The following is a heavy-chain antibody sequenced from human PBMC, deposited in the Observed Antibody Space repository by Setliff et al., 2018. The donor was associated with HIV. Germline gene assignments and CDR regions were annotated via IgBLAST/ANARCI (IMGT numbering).Heavy chain of an antibody. Sequence: ASVKVSCKAFGYTFTNNVIHWVRQAPGQRLEWMGWIHAGSGDTQYSQKFQGRVTITRDTSASTVYMELSSLRSEDTAVYYCARLSGWYEGDFAYWGQGTLVTVSS. D-gene: IGHD6-19*01. CDR2: IHAGSGDT. V-gene: IGHV1-3*01. CDR3: ARLSGWYEGDFAY. CDR1: GYTFTNNV. J-gene: IGHJ4*02.